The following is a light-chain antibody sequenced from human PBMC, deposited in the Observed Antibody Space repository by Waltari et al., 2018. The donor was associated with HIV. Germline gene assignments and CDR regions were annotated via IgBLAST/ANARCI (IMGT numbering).Light chain of an antibody. V-gene: IGKV4-1*01. J-gene: IGKJ1*01. CDR2: GAA. Sequence: IVMTQSPDSLAVSLGERATLNCTSSQNISHPSSGKSCVAGFGQRPGPPPKLRIYGAAARESGVPDRFSASGSGTDFTLSISSLQAEDVAVYFCQQYYSTPRTFGQGTKVE. CDR3: QQYYSTPRT. CDR1: QNISHPSSGKSC.